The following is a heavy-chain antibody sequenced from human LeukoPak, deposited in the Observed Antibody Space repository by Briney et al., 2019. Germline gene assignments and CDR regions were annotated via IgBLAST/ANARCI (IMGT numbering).Heavy chain of an antibody. CDR2: MSVSGGST. CDR1: GFTFTSYA. CDR3: AKDGVGDSSGYYLLEH. D-gene: IGHD3-22*01. J-gene: IGHJ1*01. V-gene: IGHV3-23*01. Sequence: QPGGSLRLSCAASGFTFTSYAMSWVRQAPGKGLEWVSAMSVSGGSTYYADSVKGRFTASRDNSKNTLYLEMRSLRGEDTAVHYCAKDGVGDSSGYYLLEHWGQGTLVTVSS.